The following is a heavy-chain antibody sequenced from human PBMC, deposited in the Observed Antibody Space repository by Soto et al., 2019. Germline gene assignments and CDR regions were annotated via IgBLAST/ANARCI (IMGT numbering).Heavy chain of an antibody. J-gene: IGHJ4*02. CDR1: GFSFSSFW. V-gene: IGHV3-7*05. Sequence: EVQLVESGGGLVQPGGSQRLSCAASGFSFSSFWMSWVRQAPGKGLEWVAAIKEDGSEKNYVDSVRGRFTIYRDNAKNALYLQMNSLRADDTAVYYCARDVIWGQGSLVTVSS. CDR3: ARDVI. CDR2: IKEDGSEK.